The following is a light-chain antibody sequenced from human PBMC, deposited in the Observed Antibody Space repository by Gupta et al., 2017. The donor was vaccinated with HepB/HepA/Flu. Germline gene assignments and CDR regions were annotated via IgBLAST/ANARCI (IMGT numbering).Light chain of an antibody. J-gene: IGLJ3*02. CDR2: YDD. Sequence: QSVLTQTPSVSGAPRQRVTISCSGRSSNIENNAVNWYQQLPGKAPKVLIYYDDLLPSGVSDRFSGSKSGTSASLTISGLQSEDEADYYCAAWDDSLNGVVFGGGTKLTVL. V-gene: IGLV1-36*01. CDR3: AAWDDSLNGVV. CDR1: SSNIENNA.